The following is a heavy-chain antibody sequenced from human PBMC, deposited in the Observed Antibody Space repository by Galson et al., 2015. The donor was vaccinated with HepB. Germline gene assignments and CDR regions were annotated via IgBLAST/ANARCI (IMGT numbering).Heavy chain of an antibody. D-gene: IGHD5-24*01. J-gene: IGHJ4*02. Sequence: SLRLSCAASGFTFSSFAIHWVRQAPGKGLEWVAVISYDGSNQYYADSVKGRFTISRDNAKNSLYLQMNRLRVDDTAVYYCARRRLWDGFNCLDYWGQGNLVTVSS. CDR2: ISYDGSNQ. CDR3: ARRRLWDGFNCLDY. CDR1: GFTFSSFA. V-gene: IGHV3-30*04.